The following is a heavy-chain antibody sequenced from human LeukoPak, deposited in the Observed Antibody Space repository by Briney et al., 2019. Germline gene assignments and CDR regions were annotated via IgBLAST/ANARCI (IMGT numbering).Heavy chain of an antibody. CDR1: GGTFSSYA. V-gene: IGHV1-69*04. J-gene: IGHJ6*02. D-gene: IGHD3-10*01. CDR2: IIPILGIA. CDR3: ARDAGTSGSYYNYYYYGMDV. Sequence: SVKVSCKASGGTFSSYAISWVRQAPGQGLEWMGRIIPILGIANYAQKFQDRVTITADKSTSTAYMELSSLRSEDTAVYYCARDAGTSGSYYNYYYYGMDVWGQGTTVTVSS.